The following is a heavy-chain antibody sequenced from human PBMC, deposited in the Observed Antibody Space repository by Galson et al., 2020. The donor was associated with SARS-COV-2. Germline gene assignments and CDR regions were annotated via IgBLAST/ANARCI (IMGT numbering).Heavy chain of an antibody. CDR1: GFTFDDYT. CDR3: AKDLRGYSYYYGMDV. J-gene: IGHJ6*02. V-gene: IGHV3-43*01. Sequence: SCAASGFTFDDYTMHWVRQAPGKGLEWVSLISWDGGSTYYADSVKGRFTISRDNSKNSLYLQMNSLRTEDTALYYCAKDLRGYSYYYGMDVWGQGTTVTVSS. CDR2: ISWDGGST. D-gene: IGHD5-18*01.